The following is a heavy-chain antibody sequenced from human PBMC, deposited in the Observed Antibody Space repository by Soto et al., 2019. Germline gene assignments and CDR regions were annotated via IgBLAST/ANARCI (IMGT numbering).Heavy chain of an antibody. J-gene: IGHJ4*02. Sequence: PSETLSLTCSVSGGSVSDKTYYWSWIRQPPGKRLEWIGYVYYSGTTNCNPSLKSRVTISVDLSKNRFSLRLSSVTTADTALYYCARTTAVPNTLRSRYFFDYWGQGTLVTVSS. CDR2: VYYSGTT. CDR3: ARTTAVPNTLRSRYFFDY. V-gene: IGHV4-61*01. D-gene: IGHD4-17*01. CDR1: GGSVSDKTYY.